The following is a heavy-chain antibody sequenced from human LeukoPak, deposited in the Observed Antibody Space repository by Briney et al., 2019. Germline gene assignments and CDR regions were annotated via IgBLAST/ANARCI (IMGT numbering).Heavy chain of an antibody. D-gene: IGHD6-6*01. CDR2: IYHSGNS. CDR3: ARDVGARLPGY. V-gene: IGHV4-4*02. CDR1: GGSISSNNW. Sequence: SGTLSLTCAVSGGSISSNNWWSWVRQPPGKGLEWIGEIYHSGNSNYNPSLKSRVTISVDKSRNQFSLKLSSVTAADTAVYYCARDVGARLPGYWGQGILVTVSS. J-gene: IGHJ4*02.